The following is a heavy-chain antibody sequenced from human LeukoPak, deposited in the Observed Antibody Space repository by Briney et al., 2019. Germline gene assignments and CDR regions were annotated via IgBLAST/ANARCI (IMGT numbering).Heavy chain of an antibody. CDR3: ARAKAQVKMATIRDYYFDY. Sequence: SVKFSCKASGGTFSSYAISWVRQAPGQGLEWMGGIIPIFGTANYAQKFQGRVTITTDESTSTAYMELSSLRSEDTAVYYCARAKAQVKMATIRDYYFDYWGQGTLVTVSS. CDR2: IIPIFGTA. J-gene: IGHJ4*02. CDR1: GGTFSSYA. D-gene: IGHD5-24*01. V-gene: IGHV1-69*05.